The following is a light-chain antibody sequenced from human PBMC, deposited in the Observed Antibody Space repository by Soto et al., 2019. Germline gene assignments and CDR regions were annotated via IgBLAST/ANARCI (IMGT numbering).Light chain of an antibody. CDR1: SSDLGSYNY. Sequence: QSALTQPASVSGSPGQSITSSFTGTSSDLGSYNYVCWYPLHPGKAPKLMIYEVSNRPSGVSSCFSGSKSGNTASLTISGLQAEDEADYYCSSYTSSSTLFGTGTKVTVL. CDR2: EVS. CDR3: SSYTSSSTL. J-gene: IGLJ1*01. V-gene: IGLV2-14*01.